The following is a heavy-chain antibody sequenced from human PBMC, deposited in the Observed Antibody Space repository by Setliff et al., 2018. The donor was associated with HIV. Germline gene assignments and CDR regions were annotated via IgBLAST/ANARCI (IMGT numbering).Heavy chain of an antibody. CDR1: GFTFGDYP. J-gene: IGHJ5*01. CDR2: IWYDGTNT. Sequence: GGSLRLSCTASGFTFGDYPVSWVRRAPGKGLEWVAVIWYDGTNTNYADSVKGRFTISRDNSKNTVYLEMDSLRSEDTAVYYCAKADDGAAAGPAPWGQGTLVTVSS. CDR3: AKADDGAAAGPAP. D-gene: IGHD6-13*01. V-gene: IGHV3-33*06.